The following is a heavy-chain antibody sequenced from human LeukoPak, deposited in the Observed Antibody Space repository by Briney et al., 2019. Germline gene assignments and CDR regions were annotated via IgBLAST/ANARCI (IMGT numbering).Heavy chain of an antibody. V-gene: IGHV3-73*01. CDR1: GFTFSGSA. CDR3: TSDEVDTAMVGFDY. D-gene: IGHD5-18*01. Sequence: GGSLRPSCAASGFTFSGSAMHWVRQASGKGLEWVGRIRSKANSYATAYAASVKGRFTISRDDSKNTAYLQMNSLKTEDTAVYYCTSDEVDTAMVGFDYWGQGTLVTVSS. J-gene: IGHJ4*02. CDR2: IRSKANSYAT.